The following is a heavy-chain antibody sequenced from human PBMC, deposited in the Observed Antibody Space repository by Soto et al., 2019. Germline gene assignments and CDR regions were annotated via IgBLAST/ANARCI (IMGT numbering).Heavy chain of an antibody. J-gene: IGHJ5*02. V-gene: IGHV4-59*08. Sequence: SETLSLTCTVSGGSISSYYWSWIRQPPGKGLEWIGYIYYSGSTNYNPSLKSRVTIPVDTSKNQFSLKLSSVTAADTAVYYCARHRGIAVAGTGWFEPWGQGTLVTVSS. D-gene: IGHD6-19*01. CDR3: ARHRGIAVAGTGWFEP. CDR1: GGSISSYY. CDR2: IYYSGST.